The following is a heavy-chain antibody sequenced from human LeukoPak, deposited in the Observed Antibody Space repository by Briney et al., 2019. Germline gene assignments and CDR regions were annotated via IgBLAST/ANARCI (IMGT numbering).Heavy chain of an antibody. CDR3: ARQVAATDFDF. J-gene: IGHJ4*02. D-gene: IGHD2-15*01. V-gene: IGHV3-48*02. CDR2: ISTGSLTI. Sequence: GGSLRLSCAASGFTFSSYSMNWVREAPGKGLGWVSFISTGSLTIYYADSVKGRFTISRDVARNSLYLQMNRLRDEDTAVYYCARQVAATDFDFWGQGTLVTVSS. CDR1: GFTFSSYS.